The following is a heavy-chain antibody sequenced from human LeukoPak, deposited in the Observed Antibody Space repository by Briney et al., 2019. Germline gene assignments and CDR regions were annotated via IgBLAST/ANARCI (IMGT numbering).Heavy chain of an antibody. CDR2: IYYSGST. J-gene: IGHJ4*02. V-gene: IGHV4-59*01. CDR1: GGSISSYY. CDR3: ARDDRGTLDY. Sequence: PSENLSRNCTVSGGSISSYYWSWIRQPPGKGLEWIGYIYYSGSTNYNPSLKSRVTISVDTSKNQFSLKLSSVTAADTAVYYCARDDRGTLDYWGQGTLVTVSS.